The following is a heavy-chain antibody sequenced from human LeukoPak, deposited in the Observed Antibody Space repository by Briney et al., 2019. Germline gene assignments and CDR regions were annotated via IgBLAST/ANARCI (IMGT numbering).Heavy chain of an antibody. CDR1: GFTFSSYE. CDR2: ISSSGSTI. V-gene: IGHV3-48*03. D-gene: IGHD3-10*02. J-gene: IGHJ6*04. Sequence: PGGSLRLSCAASGFTFSSYEMNWVRQAPGKGLEWVSYISSSGSTIYYADSVKGRFTISRDNAKNSLYLQMNSLRAEDTAVYYCAELGITMIGSAWGKGTTVTISS. CDR3: AELGITMIGSA.